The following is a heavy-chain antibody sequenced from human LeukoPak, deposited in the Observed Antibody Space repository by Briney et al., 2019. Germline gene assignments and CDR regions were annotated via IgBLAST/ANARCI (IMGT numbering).Heavy chain of an antibody. Sequence: SVKVSCKSSGGTFSSYAISWVRQAPGQGQEWMGGIIPIFGTANYEQKFQGRVTITADESTSTAYMELSSLRSEDTAVYYCARVEGYGSGDYFDYWGQGNLVTVSS. J-gene: IGHJ4*02. CDR3: ARVEGYGSGDYFDY. CDR2: IIPIFGTA. D-gene: IGHD3-10*01. V-gene: IGHV1-69*01. CDR1: GGTFSSYA.